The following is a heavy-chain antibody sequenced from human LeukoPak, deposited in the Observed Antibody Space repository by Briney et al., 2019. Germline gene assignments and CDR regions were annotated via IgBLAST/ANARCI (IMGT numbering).Heavy chain of an antibody. J-gene: IGHJ5*02. CDR2: INHSGST. V-gene: IGHV4-34*01. CDR3: ARGLRDIKHWFDP. Sequence: PSETLSLTCAVYSGSFSGYYWSWIRQPPGKGLEWIGEINHSGSTNYNPSLKSRVTISVDTSKNQFSLKLSSVTAADTAVYYCARGLRDIKHWFDPWGQGTLVTVSS. CDR1: SGSFSGYY.